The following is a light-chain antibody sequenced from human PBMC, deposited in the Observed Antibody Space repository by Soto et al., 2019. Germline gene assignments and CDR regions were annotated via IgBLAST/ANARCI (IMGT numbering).Light chain of an antibody. CDR3: QQYNNWPLT. Sequence: EIVMTQSPATLSVSPGGRATLSCRASQSVSSNLAWYQQKPGQAPRLLIYGASTRATGIPARFSGSGSGTEFTLTISSLQSEDFAVYYCQQYNNWPLTFGQGTKLDIK. CDR1: QSVSSN. J-gene: IGKJ2*01. CDR2: GAS. V-gene: IGKV3-15*01.